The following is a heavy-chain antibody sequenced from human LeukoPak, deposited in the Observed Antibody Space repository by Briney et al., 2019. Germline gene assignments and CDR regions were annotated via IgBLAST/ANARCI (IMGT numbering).Heavy chain of an antibody. CDR3: ARALRYFDWPPPADY. CDR1: GYTFTSYY. D-gene: IGHD3-9*01. J-gene: IGHJ4*02. V-gene: IGHV1-46*01. Sequence: ASVKVSCKASGYTFTSYYMHWVRHAPGQGLEWMGIINPSGGSTSYAQKFQGRVTMTRDTSTSTVYMELSSLRSEDTAVYYCARALRYFDWPPPADYWGQGTLVTVSS. CDR2: INPSGGST.